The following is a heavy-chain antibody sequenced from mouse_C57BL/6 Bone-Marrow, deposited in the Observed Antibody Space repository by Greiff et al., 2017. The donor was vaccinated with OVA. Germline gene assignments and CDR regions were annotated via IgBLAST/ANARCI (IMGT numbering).Heavy chain of an antibody. V-gene: IGHV1-59*01. Sequence: QVHVKQPGAELVRPGTSVKLSCKASGYTFTSYWMHWVKQRPGQGLEWIGVIDPSDSYTNYNQKFKGKATLTVDTSSSTAYMQLSSLTSEDSAVYYCARWNYDYDVDYWGQGTTLTVSS. CDR3: ARWNYDYDVDY. CDR1: GYTFTSYW. D-gene: IGHD2-4*01. CDR2: IDPSDSYT. J-gene: IGHJ2*01.